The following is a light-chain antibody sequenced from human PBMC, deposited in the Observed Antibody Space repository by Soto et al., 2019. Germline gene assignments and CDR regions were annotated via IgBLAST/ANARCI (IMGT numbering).Light chain of an antibody. CDR3: QYYGSPSWT. CDR1: QSVSSRN. V-gene: IGKV3-20*01. J-gene: IGKJ1*01. Sequence: EIVLTQSRGTLSLSPGERATLSCGASQSVSSRNLAWYQHKPGQAPRVLIFGASSRAAGIPDRFSGSGSGTDFTLTISRLEPEDFAVYYCQYYGSPSWTFGQGTKVDIK. CDR2: GAS.